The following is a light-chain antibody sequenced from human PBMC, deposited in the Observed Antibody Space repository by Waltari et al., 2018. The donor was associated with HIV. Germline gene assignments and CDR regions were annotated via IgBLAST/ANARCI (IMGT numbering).Light chain of an antibody. Sequence: EIVLTQSPGTLSLSPGERATLSCRASQSVSSSYLVWYQQKPGQAPRLLIYGTSKRATGIPDRFSGSGSGTAFTLTISRLEAEDFAVYYCQQYHSSPLTFGGGTKVDIK. CDR1: QSVSSSY. J-gene: IGKJ4*01. CDR3: QQYHSSPLT. V-gene: IGKV3-20*01. CDR2: GTS.